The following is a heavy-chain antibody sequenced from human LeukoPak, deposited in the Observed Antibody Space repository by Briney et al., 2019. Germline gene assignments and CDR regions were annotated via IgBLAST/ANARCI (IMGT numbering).Heavy chain of an antibody. D-gene: IGHD6-6*01. J-gene: IGHJ4*02. V-gene: IGHV1-69*13. CDR1: GGTFSSYA. CDR3: AAYSSSSRVFDY. Sequence: RASVKVSCKASGGTFSSYAISWVRQAPGQGLEWMGGIIPIFGTANYAQKFQGRVTITADESTSTAYMELSSLRSEDTAVYYCAAYSSSSRVFDYWGQGTLVTVSS. CDR2: IIPIFGTA.